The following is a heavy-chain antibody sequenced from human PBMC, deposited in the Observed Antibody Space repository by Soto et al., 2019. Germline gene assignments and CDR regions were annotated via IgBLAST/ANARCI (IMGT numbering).Heavy chain of an antibody. V-gene: IGHV1-8*01. CDR1: GYTFTPYN. CDR2: MNPNSGNT. CDR3: VRYGVAATY. D-gene: IGHD2-21*02. J-gene: IGHJ4*02. Sequence: ASVKVFCKASGYTFTPYNINWVRQATGQGLEWMGWMNPNSGNTGYAQKFQDRITLTRDTSITTAYMELSSLRSDDTAVYFCVRYGVAATYWGQGTLVTVS.